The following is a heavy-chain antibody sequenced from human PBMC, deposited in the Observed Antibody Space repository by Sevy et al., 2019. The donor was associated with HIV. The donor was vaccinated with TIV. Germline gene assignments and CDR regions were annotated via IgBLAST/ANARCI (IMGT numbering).Heavy chain of an antibody. CDR2: INSDSGVT. Sequence: ASVKVSRKASGYIFTDYYIHWVRQAPGQGLEWMAWINSDSGVTNYAQRFQGEVTVTRDTSLSTAYLELTNLKSDDTAIYYCARLTTQPTSDLYGLDVWGQGTTVTVSS. CDR3: ARLTTQPTSDLYGLDV. V-gene: IGHV1-2*02. CDR1: GYIFTDYY. J-gene: IGHJ6*02. D-gene: IGHD4-4*01.